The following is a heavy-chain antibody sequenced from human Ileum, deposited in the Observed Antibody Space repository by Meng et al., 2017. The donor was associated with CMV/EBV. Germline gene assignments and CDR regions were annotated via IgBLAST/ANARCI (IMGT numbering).Heavy chain of an antibody. J-gene: IGHJ4*02. CDR2: IDPNSGGT. CDR1: ETFTGYY. CDR3: ASRFSVAGPEQFDY. V-gene: IGHV1-2*06. D-gene: IGHD6-19*01. Sequence: QVQLVQSGAEVKRPGAPVKVSCKASETFTGYYIHWVRQAPGQGLEWMGRIDPNSGGTNYAQKFQGRVTMTRDTSISTAYMELSRLTSDDTAVYYCASRFSVAGPEQFDYWGQGALVTVSS.